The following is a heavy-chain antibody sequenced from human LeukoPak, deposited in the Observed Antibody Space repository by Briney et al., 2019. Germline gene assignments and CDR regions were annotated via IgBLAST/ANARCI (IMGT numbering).Heavy chain of an antibody. Sequence: ASVKVSCKASVYTFTSYDINWVRQATGQGLEWMGWMNPNSGNTGYAQKFQGRVTMTRNTSISTAYMELSSLRSEDTAVYYCALYYYGSGSYHPTMDVWGQGTTVTVSS. J-gene: IGHJ6*02. V-gene: IGHV1-8*01. D-gene: IGHD3-10*01. CDR2: MNPNSGNT. CDR3: ALYYYGSGSYHPTMDV. CDR1: VYTFTSYD.